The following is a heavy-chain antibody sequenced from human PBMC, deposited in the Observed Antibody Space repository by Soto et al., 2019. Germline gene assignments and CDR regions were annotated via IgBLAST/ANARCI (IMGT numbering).Heavy chain of an antibody. CDR1: GYTFTGYY. J-gene: IGHJ5*02. CDR2: INPNSGGT. Sequence: ASVKVSCKASGYTFTGYYMHWVRQAPGQGLEWMGWINPNSGGTNYAQKFQGWVTMTRDTSISTAYMELNSLRAEDTAVYYCAKVPYVLRFLEWLFDHNWFDPWGQGTLVTVSS. V-gene: IGHV1-2*04. CDR3: AKVPYVLRFLEWLFDHNWFDP. D-gene: IGHD3-3*01.